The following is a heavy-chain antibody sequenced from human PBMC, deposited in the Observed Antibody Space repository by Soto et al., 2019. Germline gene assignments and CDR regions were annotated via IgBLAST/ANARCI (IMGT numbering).Heavy chain of an antibody. D-gene: IGHD3-9*01. J-gene: IGHJ6*02. CDR2: INPNSGGT. CDR1: GYTFTGYY. CDR3: ATSQNYDSLTGYYYGMDV. V-gene: IGHV1-2*04. Sequence: ASVKVSCKASGYTFTGYYMHWVRQAPGQGLEWMGWINPNSGGTNYAQKFQGWVAMTRDTSISTAYMELSRLRSDDTAVYYCATSQNYDSLTGYYYGMDVWGQGTTVTVSS.